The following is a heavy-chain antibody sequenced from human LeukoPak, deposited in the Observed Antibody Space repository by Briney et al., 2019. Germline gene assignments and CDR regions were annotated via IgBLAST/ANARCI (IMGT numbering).Heavy chain of an antibody. J-gene: IGHJ6*02. CDR1: GFAFSTYS. Sequence: GGSLRLSCAASGFAFSTYSMKWVRQAPGKGLEWVSYITSSSSTRDYADSVKGRFTISRDNSKNTLYLQMNSLRAEDTAVYYCAKGAHPKYSSGWYTHSYYYYGMDVWGQGTTVTVSS. CDR3: AKGAHPKYSSGWYTHSYYYYGMDV. D-gene: IGHD6-19*01. CDR2: ITSSSSTR. V-gene: IGHV3-48*01.